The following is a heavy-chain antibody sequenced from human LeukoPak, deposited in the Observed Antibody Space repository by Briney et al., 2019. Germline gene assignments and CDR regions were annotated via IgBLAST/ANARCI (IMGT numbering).Heavy chain of an antibody. CDR2: IIPILGIA. CDR1: GGTFSSYA. CDR3: ARDIYPYYYGSGSSFRDY. D-gene: IGHD3-10*01. J-gene: IGHJ4*02. V-gene: IGHV1-69*04. Sequence: SVKVSCKASGGTFSSYAISWVRQAPGQGLEWMGRIIPILGIANYAQKLQGRVTMTTDTSTSTAYMELRSLRSDDTAVYYCARDIYPYYYGSGSSFRDYWGQGTLVTVCS.